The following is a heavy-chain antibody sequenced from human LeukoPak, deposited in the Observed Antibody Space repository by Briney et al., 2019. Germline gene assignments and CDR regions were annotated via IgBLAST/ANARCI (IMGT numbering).Heavy chain of an antibody. CDR2: ISSRSSTI. V-gene: IGHV3-48*04. Sequence: GGSLRLSCAASGFTFSSYSMNWVRQAPGKGLEWVSYISSRSSTIYYADSVKGRFTMSRDNAKNSLYLQMNSLRAEDTAVYYCARGYYGSGTYWGRGTLVTVSS. CDR3: ARGYYGSGTY. J-gene: IGHJ4*02. CDR1: GFTFSSYS. D-gene: IGHD3-10*01.